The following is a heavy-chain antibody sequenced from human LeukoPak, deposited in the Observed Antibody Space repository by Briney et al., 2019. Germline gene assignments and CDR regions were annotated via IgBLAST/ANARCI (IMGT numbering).Heavy chain of an antibody. V-gene: IGHV4-59*01. CDR3: ARDDGTSSWYPKYDAFDI. Sequence: PSETLSLTCAVYGGSFSSYYWSWIRQPPGKGLEWIGYIYYSGSTNYNPSLKSRVTISVDTSKNQFSLKLSSVTAADTAVYYCARDDGTSSWYPKYDAFDIWGQGTMVTVSS. D-gene: IGHD6-13*01. J-gene: IGHJ3*02. CDR1: GGSFSSYY. CDR2: IYYSGST.